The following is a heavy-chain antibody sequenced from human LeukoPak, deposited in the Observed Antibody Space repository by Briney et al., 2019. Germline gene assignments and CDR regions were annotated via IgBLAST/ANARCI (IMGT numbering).Heavy chain of an antibody. D-gene: IGHD3-10*01. CDR2: IYHSGST. CDR3: ARVRYYGSGRGGWFDP. Sequence: PSETLSLTCTVSGYSISSGYYWGWIRQPPGKGLEWIGSIYHSGSTYYNPSLKSRVTISVDTSKNQFSLKLSSVTAADTAVYYCARVRYYGSGRGGWFDPWGQGTLVTVSS. J-gene: IGHJ5*02. CDR1: GYSISSGYY. V-gene: IGHV4-38-2*02.